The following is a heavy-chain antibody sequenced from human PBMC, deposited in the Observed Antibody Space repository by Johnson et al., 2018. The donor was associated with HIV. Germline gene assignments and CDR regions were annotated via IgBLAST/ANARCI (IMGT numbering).Heavy chain of an antibody. D-gene: IGHD6-19*01. CDR3: ARGKWLDAFDI. CDR2: IYSGGNT. J-gene: IGHJ3*02. V-gene: IGHV3-66*01. Sequence: VQLVESGGGVVQPGGSLRLSCAASGFTFSSYAMNWVRQAPGKGLEWVSVIYSGGNTYYADSVKGRFSISRDNSKNTVYLQMNNLRAEDTAVYYCARGKWLDAFDIWGQGTMVTVSS. CDR1: GFTFSSYA.